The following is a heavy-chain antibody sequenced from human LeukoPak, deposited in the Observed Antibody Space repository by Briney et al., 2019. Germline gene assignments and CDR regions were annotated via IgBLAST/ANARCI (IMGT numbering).Heavy chain of an antibody. Sequence: PGGSLRLSCAASGFTFSSYDMHRVRQATGKGLEWVSAIGTAGDTYYPGSVKGRFTISRENAKNSLYLQMNSLRAEDTAVYYCARLTYAYGMDVWGQGTTVTVSS. J-gene: IGHJ6*02. D-gene: IGHD2-8*01. CDR3: ARLTYAYGMDV. CDR2: IGTAGDT. CDR1: GFTFSSYD. V-gene: IGHV3-13*01.